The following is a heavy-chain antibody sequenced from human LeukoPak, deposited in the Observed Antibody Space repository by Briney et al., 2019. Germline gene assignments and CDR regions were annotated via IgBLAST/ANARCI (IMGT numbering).Heavy chain of an antibody. CDR1: GFTFDEYA. V-gene: IGHV3-43*02. CDR3: TKDLTSVYDAFNI. Sequence: GGSLRLSWAASGFTFDEYAIHWVRPAPGKGLEWVSLIIGDGVSTFYTESVKGRFTISRDNSKNSLYLQMNSLRTEDTALYYCTKDLTSVYDAFNIWGQGTMVTVSS. CDR2: IIGDGVST. J-gene: IGHJ3*02.